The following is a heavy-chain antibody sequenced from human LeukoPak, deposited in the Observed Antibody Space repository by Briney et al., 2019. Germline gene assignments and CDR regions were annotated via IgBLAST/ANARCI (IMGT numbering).Heavy chain of an antibody. CDR2: ISRDGTTT. J-gene: IGHJ4*02. CDR1: GFTFSTYW. D-gene: IGHD1-26*01. V-gene: IGHV3-74*01. Sequence: GGSLRLSCAASGFTFSTYWVHWVHQTPGKGLVWVSRISRDGTTTTYADSVKGRFTISRDNAKNTLYLEMNSLRAEDTAVYFCARDGVGASHDYWGQGTLVTVSS. CDR3: ARDGVGASHDY.